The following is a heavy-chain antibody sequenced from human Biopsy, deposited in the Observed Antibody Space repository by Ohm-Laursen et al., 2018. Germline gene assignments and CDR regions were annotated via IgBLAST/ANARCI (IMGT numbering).Heavy chain of an antibody. D-gene: IGHD4-23*01. CDR1: GFSFSDYH. J-gene: IGHJ6*02. Sequence: SLRLSCAASGFSFSDYHMRWIRQAPGRGLEWVSYISGGGTIYYGDSMKGRVTISRDNAKNSLYLQMHSLRAEDTAVYYCARDTRWSPYSMDARGQGTTVTVSS. V-gene: IGHV3-11*01. CDR3: ARDTRWSPYSMDA. CDR2: ISGGGTI.